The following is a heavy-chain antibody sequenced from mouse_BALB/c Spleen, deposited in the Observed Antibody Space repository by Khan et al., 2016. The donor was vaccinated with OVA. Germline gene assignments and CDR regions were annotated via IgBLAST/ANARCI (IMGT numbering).Heavy chain of an antibody. J-gene: IGHJ2*01. V-gene: IGHV1-7*01. CDR1: GYTFTSYW. CDR2: INPTSGYT. CDR3: ARDRIDY. Sequence: QVQLQQSGAELAKPGASVKMSCKASGYTFTSYWMHWIKQRPGQGLEWIGYINPTSGYTDYNQKFKDKATLTADKSSSTAYMQRNSLTSDDSAVYYCARDRIDYWGQGTTLTVSS.